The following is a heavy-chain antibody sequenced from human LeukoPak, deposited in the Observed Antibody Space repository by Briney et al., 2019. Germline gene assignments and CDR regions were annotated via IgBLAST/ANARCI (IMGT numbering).Heavy chain of an antibody. CDR1: GYTFTSCD. D-gene: IGHD2-2*01. J-gene: IGHJ4*01. CDR3: TRGSSSRLDI. Sequence: GASVKLSCTVSGYTFTSCDINWVRQATGQGLEWMGWMNPNSGNTGYGQSFQGRITTTRDISIGTAYMELSNLTSEDTAIYYCTRGSSSRLDIWGQGTLVTVSA. CDR2: MNPNSGNT. V-gene: IGHV1-8*01.